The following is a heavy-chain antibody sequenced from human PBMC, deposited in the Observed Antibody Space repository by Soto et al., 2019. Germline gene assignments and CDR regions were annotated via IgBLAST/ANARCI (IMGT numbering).Heavy chain of an antibody. CDR2: VYSTGGV. J-gene: IGHJ6*02. V-gene: IGHV4-4*07. CDR1: GDSIGRFY. CDR3: ARDLSGTGLDI. D-gene: IGHD1-26*01. Sequence: QLQLHESGPGLVKPSETLSLTCNVSGDSIGRFYWSWIRQSAGKGLEWIGRVYSTGGVTYNPALKGRVTISLDRSTNHVSLEMNSVPAADTAVYFCARDLSGTGLDIWGRGTRVSVSS.